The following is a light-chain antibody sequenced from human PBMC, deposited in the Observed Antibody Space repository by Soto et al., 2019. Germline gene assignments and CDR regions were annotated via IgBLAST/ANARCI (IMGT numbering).Light chain of an antibody. CDR1: SSDVGTYNY. J-gene: IGLJ2*01. Sequence: QSALTQPASVSGSPGQSITISCTGTSSDVGTYNYVSWYQQHAGKVPKLMIYDVSNRPSGVSDRFSGAKSGNTASLTISGRLAEDEADYYCTSYTSSSTLVFGGGTKLTVL. CDR3: TSYTSSSTLV. V-gene: IGLV2-14*01. CDR2: DVS.